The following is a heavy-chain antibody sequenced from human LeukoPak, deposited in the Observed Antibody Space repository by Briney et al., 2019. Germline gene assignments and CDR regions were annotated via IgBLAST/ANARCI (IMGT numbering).Heavy chain of an antibody. D-gene: IGHD5-18*01. CDR2: ISSSGRNI. CDR1: GFTFSNYE. V-gene: IGHV3-48*03. J-gene: IGHJ4*02. CDR3: ARDLVQLWSKDY. Sequence: GGSLRLSCAASGFTFSNYELNWVRQAPGKGLEWVSYISSSGRNIYYADSVNGRFTISRDNAKNSLYLQMDSLRAEDTAVYYCARDLVQLWSKDYWGQGTLVTVSS.